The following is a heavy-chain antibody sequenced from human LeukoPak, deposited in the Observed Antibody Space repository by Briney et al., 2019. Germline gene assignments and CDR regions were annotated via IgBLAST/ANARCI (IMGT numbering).Heavy chain of an antibody. J-gene: IGHJ5*02. D-gene: IGHD2-2*01. CDR3: ARRYQLLSTVWLDP. CDR2: ISAYNGNT. Sequence: ASVKVSCKASGYTFTSYGISWVRQAPGQGLEWMGWISAYNGNTNYAQKLQGRVTMTTDTSTSTAYMELRSLRSDDTAVYYCARRYQLLSTVWLDPWGQGTLVTVSS. V-gene: IGHV1-18*01. CDR1: GYTFTSYG.